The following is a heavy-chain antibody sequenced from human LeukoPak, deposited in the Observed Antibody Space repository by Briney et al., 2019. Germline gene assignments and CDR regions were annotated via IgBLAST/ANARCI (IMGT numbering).Heavy chain of an antibody. V-gene: IGHV3-23*01. CDR2: ISGSGGST. D-gene: IGHD4-17*01. Sequence: GGSLRLSCAASGFTFSRYAMSWVRQAPGQGRDLVSAISGSGGSTYYADSVKGRFTISRDNSKNTLYLQMNRLRAEDTAVYYCAPPHGDYREWGQGTLVTVSS. CDR3: APPHGDYRE. CDR1: GFTFSRYA. J-gene: IGHJ4*02.